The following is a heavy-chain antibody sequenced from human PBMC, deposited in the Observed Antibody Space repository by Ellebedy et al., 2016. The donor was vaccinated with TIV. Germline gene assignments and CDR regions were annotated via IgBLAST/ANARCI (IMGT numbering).Heavy chain of an antibody. CDR2: INHSGST. D-gene: IGHD6-19*01. V-gene: IGHV4-34*01. J-gene: IGHJ6*02. Sequence: GSLRLSXAVYGGSFSGYYWSWIRQPPGKGLEWIGEINHSGSTNYNPSLKSRVTISVDTSKNQFSLKLSSVTAADTAVYYCARADNSSGWYTGEYYGMDVWGQGTTVTVSS. CDR3: ARADNSSGWYTGEYYGMDV. CDR1: GGSFSGYY.